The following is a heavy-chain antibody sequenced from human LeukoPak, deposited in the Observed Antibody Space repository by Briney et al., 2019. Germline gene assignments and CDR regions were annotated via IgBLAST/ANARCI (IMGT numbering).Heavy chain of an antibody. Sequence: GASVKVSCXASGHTFTGYYMHWVRQAPGQGLAWMGWINPNSGGTNYAQKFQGRVTMTRDTSISTAYMELSRLRSDDTAVYYCARDPGSSSSPFDYWGQGTLVTVSS. CDR1: GHTFTGYY. J-gene: IGHJ4*02. CDR3: ARDPGSSSSPFDY. D-gene: IGHD6-6*01. V-gene: IGHV1-2*02. CDR2: INPNSGGT.